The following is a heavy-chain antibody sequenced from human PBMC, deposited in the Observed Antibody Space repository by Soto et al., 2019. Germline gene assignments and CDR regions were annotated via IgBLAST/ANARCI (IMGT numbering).Heavy chain of an antibody. CDR3: AKDSLPYCGGDCYSDWYFYL. D-gene: IGHD2-21*02. J-gene: IGHJ2*01. CDR2: ISYDGSNK. V-gene: IGHV3-30*18. CDR1: GFTFSSYG. Sequence: QVQLVESGGGVVQPGRSLRLSCAASGFTFSSYGMHWVRQAPGKGLEWVAVISYDGSNKYYADSVKGRFTISRDNSKNTLYLQMNSRRAEYTAVYYCAKDSLPYCGGDCYSDWYFYLWGRGTLVTVSS.